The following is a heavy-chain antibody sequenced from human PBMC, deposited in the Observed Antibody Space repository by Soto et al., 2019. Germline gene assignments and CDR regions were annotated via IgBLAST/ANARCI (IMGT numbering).Heavy chain of an antibody. Sequence: SETLSLTCVVSNFSISSGYYWGWIRQSPGKGLEWIASIYRSGTTSYNPSLKSRVTISVDPSKNQFSLMLTAVTAADTAVYYCARTHSGSYYSVFNYWGRGSLVT. V-gene: IGHV4-38-2*01. CDR1: NFSISSGYY. CDR2: IYRSGTT. CDR3: ARTHSGSYYSVFNY. J-gene: IGHJ4*02. D-gene: IGHD1-26*01.